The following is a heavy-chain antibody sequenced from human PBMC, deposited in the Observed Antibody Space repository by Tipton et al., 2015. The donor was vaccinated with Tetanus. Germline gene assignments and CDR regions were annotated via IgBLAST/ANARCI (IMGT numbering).Heavy chain of an antibody. V-gene: IGHV3-23*01. Sequence: GSLRLSCAASGFTFSSYAMSWVRQAPGKGLEWVSVISGSGGSTYYADSVKGRFTISRDNSKNTLYLQMNSLRAEDTAVYYCARDRDGDYAAFDYWGQGTLVTVSS. CDR3: ARDRDGDYAAFDY. CDR2: ISGSGGST. D-gene: IGHD4-17*01. J-gene: IGHJ4*02. CDR1: GFTFSSYA.